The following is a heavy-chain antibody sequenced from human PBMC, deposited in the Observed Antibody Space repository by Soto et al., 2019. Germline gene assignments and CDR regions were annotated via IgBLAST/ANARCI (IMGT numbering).Heavy chain of an antibody. J-gene: IGHJ6*02. CDR3: ARQPYYDFWSGYYTKDGPSNYYDDGMDV. D-gene: IGHD3-3*01. V-gene: IGHV4-34*01. CDR1: GGSFSGYY. CDR2: INHSGST. Sequence: SEPLSLTCAVYGGSFSGYYWSWIRQPPGKGLEWIGEINHSGSTNYNPSLKSRVTISVDTSKNQFSLKLSSVTAADTAVYYCARQPYYDFWSGYYTKDGPSNYYDDGMDVWGQW.